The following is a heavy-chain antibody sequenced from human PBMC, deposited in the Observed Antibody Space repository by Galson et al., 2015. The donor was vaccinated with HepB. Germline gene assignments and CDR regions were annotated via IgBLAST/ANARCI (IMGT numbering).Heavy chain of an antibody. D-gene: IGHD2-2*01. CDR1: GGSFSGFY. J-gene: IGHJ3*02. Sequence: ETLSLTCAVYGGSFSGFYWSWIRQPPGKGLEWIGEINHSGSTKYNPSLKTPVSISVDTSKNQFSLKLKSVSAADTALYFCARGRRGVPSARSDAFDIWGQGTMVTVSS. CDR2: INHSGST. CDR3: ARGRRGVPSARSDAFDI. V-gene: IGHV4-34*01.